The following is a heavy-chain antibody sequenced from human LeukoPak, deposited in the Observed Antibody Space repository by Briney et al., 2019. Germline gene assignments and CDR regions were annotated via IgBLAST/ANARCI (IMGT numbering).Heavy chain of an antibody. CDR1: GFTLSNHW. D-gene: IGHD3-22*01. J-gene: IGHJ5*02. V-gene: IGHV3-7*03. Sequence: PGGSLRLSCAASGFTLSNHWMIWVRQAPGKGLECVANIKQDGIEKYYLDSVKGRFTISRDNAKNSVYLQMNSLRVEDTAVYYCARRTGMTLAGWLRVVDLWGQGTLVTVSS. CDR3: ARRTGMTLAGWLRVVDL. CDR2: IKQDGIEK.